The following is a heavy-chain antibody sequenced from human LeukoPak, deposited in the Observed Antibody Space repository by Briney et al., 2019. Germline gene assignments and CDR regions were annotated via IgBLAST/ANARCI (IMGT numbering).Heavy chain of an antibody. CDR2: INTNTGNP. CDR1: GYTFTSYA. D-gene: IGHD6-13*01. CDR3: ARDWVSSWYGWSYYYGMDV. Sequence: ASVKVSCKASGYTFTSYAMNWVRQAPGQGLEWMGWINTNTGNPTYAQGFTGRFVFSLDTSVSTAYLQISSLKAEDTAVYYCARDWVSSWYGWSYYYGMDVWGQGTTVTVSS. J-gene: IGHJ6*02. V-gene: IGHV7-4-1*02.